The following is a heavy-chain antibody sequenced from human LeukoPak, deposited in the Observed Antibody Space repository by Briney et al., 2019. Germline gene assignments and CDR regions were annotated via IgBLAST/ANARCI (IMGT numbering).Heavy chain of an antibody. CDR3: ARDRAYIAAAGGMDV. CDR2: IKQDGSEK. CDR1: GFTFSSYW. J-gene: IGHJ6*02. Sequence: GGSLRLSCAASGFTFSSYWMSWVRQAPGKGLEWVANIKQDGSEKYYVDSVKGRFTISRDNAKNSLYLQMNSLRAEETVVYYWARDRAYIAAAGGMDVWGQGTTVTVSS. D-gene: IGHD6-13*01. V-gene: IGHV3-7*01.